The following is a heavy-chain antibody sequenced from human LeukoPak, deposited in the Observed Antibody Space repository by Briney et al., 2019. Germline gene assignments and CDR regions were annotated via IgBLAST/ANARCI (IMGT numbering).Heavy chain of an antibody. CDR2: IYYSGST. Sequence: SETLSLTCTVSGVSISSYYWSWIRQPPGKGLEWIGYIYYSGSTNYNPSLKSRVTISVDTSKNQFSLKLSSVTAADTAVYYCARDGGGMAHIWGQGTMVTVSS. V-gene: IGHV4-59*01. CDR1: GVSISSYY. J-gene: IGHJ3*02. D-gene: IGHD5-24*01. CDR3: ARDGGGMAHI.